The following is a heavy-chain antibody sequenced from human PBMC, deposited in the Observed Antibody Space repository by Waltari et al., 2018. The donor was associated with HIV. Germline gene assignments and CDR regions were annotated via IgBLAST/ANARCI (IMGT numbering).Heavy chain of an antibody. D-gene: IGHD3-22*01. CDR2: IYHSGST. CDR3: ARVRSLGLAQYYYDSSGYLDY. J-gene: IGHJ4*02. V-gene: IGHV4-4*02. CDR1: GGSISSSNW. Sequence: QVQLQESGPGLVKPSGTLSLTCAVSGGSISSSNWWSWVRQPPGKGLGWIGEIYHSGSTNYNPSLKSRVTISVDKSKNQFSLKLSSVTAADTAVYYCARVRSLGLAQYYYDSSGYLDYWGQGTLVTVSS.